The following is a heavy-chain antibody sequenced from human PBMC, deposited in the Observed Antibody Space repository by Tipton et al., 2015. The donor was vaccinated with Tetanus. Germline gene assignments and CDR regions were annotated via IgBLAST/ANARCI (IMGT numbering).Heavy chain of an antibody. CDR2: INHSGST. CDR1: GASFSDYY. CDR3: ASATDHDIITGSDN. J-gene: IGHJ2*01. Sequence: LRLSCAVYGASFSDYYWSWIRQAPGKGLEWIGEINHSGSTNHNPSLKSRVTLSVDTSKNQFSLKLTSVTAAATAVYYCASATDHDIITGSDNWVRGTLVTVPS. V-gene: IGHV4-34*01. D-gene: IGHD3-9*01.